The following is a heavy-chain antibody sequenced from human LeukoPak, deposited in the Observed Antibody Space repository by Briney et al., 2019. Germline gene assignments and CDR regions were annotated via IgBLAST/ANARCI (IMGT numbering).Heavy chain of an antibody. Sequence: PSETLSLTCTVSGGSISSYYWSWIRQPAGKGLEWIGRIYTSGSTNYNPSLKSRVTMSVDTSKNQFSLKLSSVAAADTAVYYCAREDEELLWFGELYYYYYYMGVWGKGTTVTISS. D-gene: IGHD3-10*01. CDR3: AREDEELLWFGELYYYYYYMGV. V-gene: IGHV4-4*07. J-gene: IGHJ6*03. CDR2: IYTSGST. CDR1: GGSISSYY.